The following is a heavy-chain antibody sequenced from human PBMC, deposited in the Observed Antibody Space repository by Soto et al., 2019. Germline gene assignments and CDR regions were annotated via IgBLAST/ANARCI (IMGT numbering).Heavy chain of an antibody. CDR3: AGVVYPNYALDV. CDR2: IYHSGSS. V-gene: IGHV4-30-4*01. J-gene: IGHJ6*02. D-gene: IGHD2-15*01. Sequence: SETLSLTCTVSGGSISSGDYYWSWLRQPPGKGLEWIGNIYHSGSSYYNPSLKSRVTMSVNTSKNQFSLKLTSVTAADTAVYYWAGVVYPNYALDVWGQGTTVTVSS. CDR1: GGSISSGDYY.